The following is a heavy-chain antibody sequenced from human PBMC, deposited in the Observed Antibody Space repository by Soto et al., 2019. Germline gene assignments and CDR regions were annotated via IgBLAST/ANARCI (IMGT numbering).Heavy chain of an antibody. CDR1: GYTFTSYY. V-gene: IGHV1-46*01. CDR2: INPSGGST. Sequence: ALVKVSCKASGYTFTSYYMHWVRQAPGQGLEWMGIINPSGGSTSYAQKFQGRVTMTRDTSTSTVYMELSSLRSEDTAVYYCAREGNSSGWYLWFDPWGQGTLVTVSS. J-gene: IGHJ5*02. D-gene: IGHD6-19*01. CDR3: AREGNSSGWYLWFDP.